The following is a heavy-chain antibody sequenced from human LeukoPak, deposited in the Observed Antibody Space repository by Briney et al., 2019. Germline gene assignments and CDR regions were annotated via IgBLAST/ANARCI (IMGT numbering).Heavy chain of an antibody. D-gene: IGHD5-24*01. J-gene: IGHJ4*02. CDR3: ARGRDGYNPWYFDY. Sequence: SETLSLTCTVSGVSISSGGYYWSWIRQPPGKGLEWIGYIYHSGSTYYNPSLKSRVTISVDRSKNQFSLKLSSVTAADTAVYYCARGRDGYNPWYFDYWGQGTLVTVSS. CDR1: GVSISSGGYY. V-gene: IGHV4-30-2*01. CDR2: IYHSGST.